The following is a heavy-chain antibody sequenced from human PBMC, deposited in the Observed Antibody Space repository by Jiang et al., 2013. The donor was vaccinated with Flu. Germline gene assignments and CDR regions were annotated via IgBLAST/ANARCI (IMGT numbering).Heavy chain of an antibody. Sequence: VQLVESGAEVKKPGESLRISCKGSGYSFTNYWISWLRQMPGKGLEWMGRIDPSDSYSNYNPSFQGHVNISVDRSISTAYLQWSSLKASDTAMYYCARHNGASAYQRSLPGNNWFDPWGHGHPWSPSPQ. CDR3: ARHNGASAYQRSLPGNNWFDP. CDR1: GYSFTNYW. J-gene: IGHJ5*02. V-gene: IGHV5-10-1*03. CDR2: IDPSDSYS. D-gene: IGHD1-1*01.